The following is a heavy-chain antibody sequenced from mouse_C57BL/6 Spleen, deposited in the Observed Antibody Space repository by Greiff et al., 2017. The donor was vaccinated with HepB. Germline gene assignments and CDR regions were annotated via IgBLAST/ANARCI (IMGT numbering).Heavy chain of an antibody. Sequence: EVQLVESGGGLVQPGGSLKLSCAASGFTFSDYYMYWVRQTPEKRLEWVAYISNGGGSTYYPDTVKGRFTISRDNAKNTLYLQMSRRKAEDTAMYYCARGEDGPMCAMDYWGQGTSVTVSS. CDR2: ISNGGGST. J-gene: IGHJ4*01. CDR1: GFTFSDYY. CDR3: ARGEDGPMCAMDY. V-gene: IGHV5-12*01. D-gene: IGHD2-3*01.